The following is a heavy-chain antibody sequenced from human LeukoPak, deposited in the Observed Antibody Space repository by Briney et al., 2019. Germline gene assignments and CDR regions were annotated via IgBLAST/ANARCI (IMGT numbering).Heavy chain of an antibody. V-gene: IGHV4-59*01. CDR2: IYYSGST. CDR1: SGSISSYY. Sequence: SETLSLTCTVSSGSISSYYWSWIRQPPGKGLEWIGYIYYSGSTNYNPSLKSRVTISVDTSKNQFSLQLSSVTAADTAVYYCARYYCSGGSCYSRAFWFDPWGQGTLVTVSS. J-gene: IGHJ5*02. CDR3: ARYYCSGGSCYSRAFWFDP. D-gene: IGHD2-15*01.